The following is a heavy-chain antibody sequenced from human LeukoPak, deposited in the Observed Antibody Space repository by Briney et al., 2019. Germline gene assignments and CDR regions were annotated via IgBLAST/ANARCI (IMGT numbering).Heavy chain of an antibody. CDR1: GYTFTGYY. D-gene: IGHD5-12*01. J-gene: IGHJ4*02. Sequence: ASVKVSCKASGYTFTGYYMHWVRQAPGQGLEWMGWINPNSGGTNYAQKFQGRVTMTRDTSISTAYMELSRLRSDDTAVYYCARVLEMQYNGYEFDYWGQGTLVTVSS. V-gene: IGHV1-2*02. CDR3: ARVLEMQYNGYEFDY. CDR2: INPNSGGT.